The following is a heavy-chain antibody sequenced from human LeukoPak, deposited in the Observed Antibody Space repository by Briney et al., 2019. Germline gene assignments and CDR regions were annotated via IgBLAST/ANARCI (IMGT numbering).Heavy chain of an antibody. CDR1: GGSISSHY. D-gene: IGHD6-13*01. Sequence: SETLSLTCTVSGGSISSHYWSWIRQPPGKGLEWIGYIYYSGSTNYNPSLKSRVTISVDTSKNQFSLKLSSVTAADTAVYYCARDHAEVAAAGTYNWFDPWGQGTLVTVSS. CDR3: ARDHAEVAAAGTYNWFDP. V-gene: IGHV4-59*11. CDR2: IYYSGST. J-gene: IGHJ5*02.